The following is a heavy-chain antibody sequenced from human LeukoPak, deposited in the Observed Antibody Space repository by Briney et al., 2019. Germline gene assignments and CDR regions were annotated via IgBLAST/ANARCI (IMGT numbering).Heavy chain of an antibody. J-gene: IGHJ4*02. CDR1: GYTFTSYG. CDR3: ARDYKAAAGYFDY. Sequence: ASVKVSCKASGYTFTSYGISWVRQAPGQGLEWMGWISAYNGNTNYAQELQGRVTMTTDTSTSTAHMELRSLRTDDTAVYYCARDYKAAAGYFDYWGQGTLVTVSS. D-gene: IGHD6-25*01. CDR2: ISAYNGNT. V-gene: IGHV1-18*01.